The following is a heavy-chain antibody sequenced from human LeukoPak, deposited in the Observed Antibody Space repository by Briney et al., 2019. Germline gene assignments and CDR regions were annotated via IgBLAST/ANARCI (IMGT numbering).Heavy chain of an antibody. D-gene: IGHD2-15*01. V-gene: IGHV4-39*07. CDR1: GGSISSSSYY. J-gene: IGHJ3*02. CDR2: IYYSGST. CDR3: ARDGGTLVGDAFDI. Sequence: PSETLSLTCTVSGGSISSSSYYWGWIRQPPGKGLEWIGSIYYSGSTYYNPSLKIRVTISVDTSKNQFSLKLSSVTAADTAVYYCARDGGTLVGDAFDIWGQGTMVTVSS.